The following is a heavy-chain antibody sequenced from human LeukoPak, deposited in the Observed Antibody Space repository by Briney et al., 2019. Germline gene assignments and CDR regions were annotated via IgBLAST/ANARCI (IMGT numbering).Heavy chain of an antibody. CDR2: IYYSGST. Sequence: PSETLSLTCTVSGGSISSYYWSWIRQPPGKGLEWIGYIYYSGSTNYNPSLKSRVTISVDTSKNQFSLKLSSVTAADTAVYYCARDRYYYDSSARYFDYWGQGTLVTVSS. CDR3: ARDRYYYDSSARYFDY. D-gene: IGHD3-22*01. V-gene: IGHV4-59*01. J-gene: IGHJ4*02. CDR1: GGSISSYY.